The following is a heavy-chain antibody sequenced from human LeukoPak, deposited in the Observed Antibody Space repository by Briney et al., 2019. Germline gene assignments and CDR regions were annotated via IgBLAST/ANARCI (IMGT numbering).Heavy chain of an antibody. CDR1: GVTVSTNY. CDR3: ARGRLGGGYFDY. V-gene: IGHV3-53*01. CDR2: IYSGGNT. Sequence: GGSLRLSCVASGVTVSTNYMSWVRQPPGKGLEWVSVIYSGGNTNYADSVKGRFTVSRDTSKNTLYLQMDSLSAEDTAVYYCARGRLGGGYFDYWGQGTLVSVSS. D-gene: IGHD3-16*01. J-gene: IGHJ4*02.